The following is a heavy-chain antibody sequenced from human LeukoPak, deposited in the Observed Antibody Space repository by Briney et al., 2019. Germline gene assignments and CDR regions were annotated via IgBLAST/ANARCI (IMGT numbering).Heavy chain of an antibody. V-gene: IGHV3-13*01. CDR2: VGIAADT. D-gene: IGHD1-26*01. CDR3: VRQKKSRGNFDY. Sequence: HPGGSLRLSCAASGFTFSDHAMHWVRQAPGKGLEWVSAVGIAADTFYPGSVKGRFTISRENAKNSLYLQMNSLRVEDTAVYYCVRQKKSRGNFDYWGQGTLVTVSS. CDR1: GFTFSDHA. J-gene: IGHJ4*02.